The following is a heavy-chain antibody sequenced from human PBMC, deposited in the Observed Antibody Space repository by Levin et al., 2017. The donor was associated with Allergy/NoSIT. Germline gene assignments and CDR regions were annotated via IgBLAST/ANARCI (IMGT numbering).Heavy chain of an antibody. CDR3: ARQGGGVGYSFGYSDN. CDR1: GYSFANYW. V-gene: IGHV5-51*01. J-gene: IGHJ4*02. D-gene: IGHD5-12*01. Sequence: HGESLKISCQGSGYSFANYWIGWVRQMPGKGLEWMGIIYPGDSDIRYNPSFQGQVTISADKSIKTAYLRWSSLKASDTAMYYCARQGGGVGYSFGYSDNWGRGTLVTVSS. CDR2: IYPGDSDI.